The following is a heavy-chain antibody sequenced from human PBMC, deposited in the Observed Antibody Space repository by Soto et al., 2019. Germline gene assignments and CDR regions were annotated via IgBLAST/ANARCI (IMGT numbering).Heavy chain of an antibody. CDR3: AKDAPGSRTIFFDYYGMDV. CDR1: GFTVSSNY. Sequence: GGSLRLSCAASGFTVSSNYMSWVRQAPGKGLEWVSVIYSGGSTYYADSVKGRFTISRDNSKNTLYLQMNSLRAEDTAVYYCAKDAPGSRTIFFDYYGMDVWGQGTTVTVSS. D-gene: IGHD1-1*01. V-gene: IGHV3-53*01. J-gene: IGHJ6*02. CDR2: IYSGGST.